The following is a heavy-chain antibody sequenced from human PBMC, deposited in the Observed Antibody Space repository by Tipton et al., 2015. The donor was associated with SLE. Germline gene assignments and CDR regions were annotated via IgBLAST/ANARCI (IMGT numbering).Heavy chain of an antibody. CDR2: IYYSGST. Sequence: LRLSCTVSGGSISSHYWSWIRQPPGKGLEWIGYIYYSGSTNYNPSLKSRVTMSVDTSKNQFSLKLSSVTAADTAVYYCARSEEVAAAGGPGDYWGQGTLVTVSS. D-gene: IGHD6-13*01. J-gene: IGHJ4*02. V-gene: IGHV4-59*11. CDR3: ARSEEVAAAGGPGDY. CDR1: GGSISSHY.